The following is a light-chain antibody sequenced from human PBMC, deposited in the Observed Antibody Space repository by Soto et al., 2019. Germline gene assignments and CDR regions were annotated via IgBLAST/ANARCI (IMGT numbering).Light chain of an antibody. J-gene: IGLJ1*01. CDR1: SSDVGTYNY. CDR2: DVS. V-gene: IGLV2-11*01. Sequence: QSALTQPRSVSGSPGQSVTISCTGTSSDVGTYNYVSWYQQHPGKAPKLMIYDVSKRPSGVPDRFSGSKSGNTAPLTISGLQAEDEADYYCCSYAGSYTLYVFGTGTKLTVL. CDR3: CSYAGSYTLYV.